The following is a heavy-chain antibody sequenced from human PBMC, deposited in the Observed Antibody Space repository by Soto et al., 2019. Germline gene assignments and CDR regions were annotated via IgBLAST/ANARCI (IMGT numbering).Heavy chain of an antibody. CDR1: GGTFSSYA. D-gene: IGHD3-3*01. J-gene: IGHJ6*02. CDR2: IIPIFGTA. V-gene: IGHV1-69*13. CDR3: ARDIFGMVKNYYYYGMDV. Sequence: GASVKVSCKASGGTFSSYAISWVRQAPGQGLEWMGGIIPIFGTANYAQKFQGRVTITADESTSTAYMELSSLRSEDTAVYYCARDIFGMVKNYYYYGMDVWGQGTTVTVSS.